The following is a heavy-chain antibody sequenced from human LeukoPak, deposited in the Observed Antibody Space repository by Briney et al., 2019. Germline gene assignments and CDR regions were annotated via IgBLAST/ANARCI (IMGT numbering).Heavy chain of an antibody. CDR2: IRFDGSNK. CDR1: GFTFSSYG. V-gene: IGHV3-30*02. D-gene: IGHD2-21*02. J-gene: IGHJ6*03. Sequence: GGSLRLSCAASGFTFSSYGMHWVRQAPGKGLEWVAFIRFDGSNKYYADSVKGRFTISRDNSKNTLYLQMNGLRAEDTAVYYCAKGNCGGDCYTYYYFYMDVWGKGTTVTVSS. CDR3: AKGNCGGDCYTYYYFYMDV.